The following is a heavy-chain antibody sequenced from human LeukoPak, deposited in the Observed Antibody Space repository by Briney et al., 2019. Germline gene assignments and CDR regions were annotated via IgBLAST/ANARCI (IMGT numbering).Heavy chain of an antibody. CDR3: ARMTKYYYGSGSRGDYFDY. D-gene: IGHD3-10*01. J-gene: IGHJ4*02. V-gene: IGHV3-53*01. Sequence: GGSLRLSCAASGFTVSSNYMSWVRQAPGKGLEWVSLIYSGGSTYYADSVKGRFTISRDNSKNTLYLQMNSLRAKDTAVYYCARMTKYYYGSGSRGDYFDYWGQGTLVTVSS. CDR2: IYSGGST. CDR1: GFTVSSNY.